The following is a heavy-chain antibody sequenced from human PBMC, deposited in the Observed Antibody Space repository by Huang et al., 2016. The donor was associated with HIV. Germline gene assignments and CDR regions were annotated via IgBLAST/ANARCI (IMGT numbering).Heavy chain of an antibody. D-gene: IGHD3-22*01. CDR1: GGSFSGYY. J-gene: IGHJ4*02. CDR3: ARRYNSRRDY. V-gene: IGHV4-34*02. CDR2: INHSGNS. Sequence: QVQLEQWGAGLLKASETLSLTCAVYGGSFSGYYWNWLRQAPGKGLEWVGEINHSGNSNYNPSLKSRVNMSVDTTKSQFSLNLTSLSAADTGTYFCARRYNSRRDYWGRGTLVTV.